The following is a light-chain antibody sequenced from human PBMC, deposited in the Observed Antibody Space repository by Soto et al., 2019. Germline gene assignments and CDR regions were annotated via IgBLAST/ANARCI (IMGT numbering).Light chain of an antibody. Sequence: DIQMTQSPSSLSASVGDRVTITCRASQSIVTYLNWYHQKPGKAPKLLIYAASNLQSGVPSRFSGSGSGTHFTLTISSLQPEDFATYYCQQSYSSPPWTFGQGTEVDIK. CDR1: QSIVTY. J-gene: IGKJ1*01. V-gene: IGKV1-39*01. CDR2: AAS. CDR3: QQSYSSPPWT.